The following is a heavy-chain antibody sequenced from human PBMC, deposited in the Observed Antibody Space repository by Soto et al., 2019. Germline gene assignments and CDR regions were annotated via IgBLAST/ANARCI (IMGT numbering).Heavy chain of an antibody. CDR2: INHSGST. CDR1: GGSFSGYY. J-gene: IGHJ4*02. D-gene: IGHD3-16*02. V-gene: IGHV4-34*01. Sequence: SETLSRTCAVYGGSFSGYYWSWIRQPPGKGMEWIGEINHSGSTNYNPSLKSRVTISVETSKNQFSLKLSSVTAADTAVYYCARGKLSDYVWGSYRYHFDYWGQGTVVTVS. CDR3: ARGKLSDYVWGSYRYHFDY.